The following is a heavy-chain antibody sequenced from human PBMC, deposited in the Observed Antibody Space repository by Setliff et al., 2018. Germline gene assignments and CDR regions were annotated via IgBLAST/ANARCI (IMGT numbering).Heavy chain of an antibody. V-gene: IGHV4-34*01. D-gene: IGHD6-19*01. CDR3: ATSGFCSAGSCYSFDD. J-gene: IGHJ4*02. CDR1: GGGGSFSAYY. Sequence: SETLSLTCGVSGGGGSFSAYYWSWIRQPPGKGLEWIGEISPGGSTIYNPSLRSRVTMSVDTAKNRSSLNLTSVTAADTAVYYCATSGFCSAGSCYSFDDWGQGALVTVSS. CDR2: ISPGGST.